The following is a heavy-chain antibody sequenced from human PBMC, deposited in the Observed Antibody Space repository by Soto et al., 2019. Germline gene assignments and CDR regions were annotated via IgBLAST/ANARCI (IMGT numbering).Heavy chain of an antibody. D-gene: IGHD4-17*01. Sequence: PSQTLLLTCAICGDSVSNNGATWNWIRQSPSRGLEWLGRAYYRSRWQYDYATSVRSRITIIPDTSKNQFSLQLTSVTPEDTAVYYCARAPPDFNGGFASWGKGSLSPVPS. CDR2: AYYRSRWQY. CDR1: GDSVSNNGAT. V-gene: IGHV6-1*01. J-gene: IGHJ4*02. CDR3: ARAPPDFNGGFAS.